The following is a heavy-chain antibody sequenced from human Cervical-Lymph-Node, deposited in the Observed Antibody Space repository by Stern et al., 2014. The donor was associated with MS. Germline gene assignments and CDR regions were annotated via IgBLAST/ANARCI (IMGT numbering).Heavy chain of an antibody. Sequence: EVQLVQSGAEMKKPGESLKISCKGSGYSFTLYWIGWVRQMPGKGLEWMRIIYPVYSNTRYSPSFQAQVTISADKSISTAYLQWSSLKASDTAMYYCAALVRGSYFYWGQGTLVTVSS. CDR1: GYSFTLYW. D-gene: IGHD1-26*01. J-gene: IGHJ4*02. CDR2: IYPVYSNT. CDR3: AALVRGSYFY. V-gene: IGHV5-51*01.